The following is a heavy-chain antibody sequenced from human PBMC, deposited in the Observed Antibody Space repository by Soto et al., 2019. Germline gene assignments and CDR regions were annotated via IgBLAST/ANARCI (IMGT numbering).Heavy chain of an antibody. CDR2: INAGNGNT. CDR3: ARGDSSVYSAFDY. D-gene: IGHD3-22*01. Sequence: QVQLVQSGAEEKKPGASVKVSCKASGYTFTTYAMHWVRQAPGQRLEWMGWINAGNGNTKYSQKFQGRVTITRDTSASTAYMELSSLGSEDTAVYYCARGDSSVYSAFDYWAREPWSPSPQ. J-gene: IGHJ4*02. CDR1: GYTFTTYA. V-gene: IGHV1-3*05.